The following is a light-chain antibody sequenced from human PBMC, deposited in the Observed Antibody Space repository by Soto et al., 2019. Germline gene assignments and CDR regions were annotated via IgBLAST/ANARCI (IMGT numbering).Light chain of an antibody. CDR2: DIS. Sequence: EIVMTQSPATLSVSPGERATLSCRASQSVSSNLAWYQQKPVQAPSLLIYDISARATGIPTRFSGSGSGTEFTLTISSLQSEDFAVYYCQQYNDWPLTFGGGTKVESK. V-gene: IGKV3D-15*01. CDR1: QSVSSN. J-gene: IGKJ4*01. CDR3: QQYNDWPLT.